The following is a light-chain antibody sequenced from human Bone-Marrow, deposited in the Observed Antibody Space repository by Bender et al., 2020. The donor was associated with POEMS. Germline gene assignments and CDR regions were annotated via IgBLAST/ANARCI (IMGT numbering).Light chain of an antibody. Sequence: QSALTQPPSVSGSPGQSVTISCTGTSNDGGDFTSVSWYQQFPGKAPKIIIYEVNKRPSGVPDRFSASKSGDTASLTISGLQAEDEADYYCSSYAGRNNPPWLFGGGTKLTVL. V-gene: IGLV2-8*01. CDR1: SNDGGDFTS. CDR2: EVN. J-gene: IGLJ3*02. CDR3: SSYAGRNNPPWL.